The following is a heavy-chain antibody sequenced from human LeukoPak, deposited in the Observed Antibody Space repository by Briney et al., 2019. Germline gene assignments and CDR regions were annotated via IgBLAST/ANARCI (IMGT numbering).Heavy chain of an antibody. J-gene: IGHJ4*02. CDR1: GYTFTSYG. CDR2: ISAYNGNT. V-gene: IGHV1-18*01. CDR3: ARATMVRGVITEFDY. D-gene: IGHD3-10*01. Sequence: ASVKVSCKASGYTFTSYGISWVRQAPGQELEWMGWISAYNGNTNYAQKLQGRVTMTTDTSTSTAYMELRSLRSDDTAVYYCARATMVRGVITEFDYWGQGTLVTVSS.